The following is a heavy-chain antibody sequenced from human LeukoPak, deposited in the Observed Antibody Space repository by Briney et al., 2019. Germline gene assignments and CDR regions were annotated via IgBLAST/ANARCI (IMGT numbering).Heavy chain of an antibody. CDR3: AGWNTAQYYFDY. J-gene: IGHJ4*02. Sequence: GESPKISCKGSGYSFTNYWIGWVRQMPGKGLEWMGIICPGDSDTRYSPSFQGQVAISADKSITTAYLQWSSLKASDTAMYYCAGWNTAQYYFDYWGQGTLVTVSS. V-gene: IGHV5-51*01. CDR1: GYSFTNYW. CDR2: ICPGDSDT. D-gene: IGHD5-18*01.